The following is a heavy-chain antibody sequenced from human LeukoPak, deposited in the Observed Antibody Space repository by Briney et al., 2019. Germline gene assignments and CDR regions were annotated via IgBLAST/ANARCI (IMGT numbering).Heavy chain of an antibody. J-gene: IGHJ5*02. CDR2: ISTTSRHI. Sequence: GGSLRLSCAASGLTLSSYSMNWVRQAPGKGLEWISFISTTSRHIHYADSLKGRFTISRDNAKSSLFLQMDSLRAEDTAIYYCARDLAPTTILARWFDPWGQGTLVTVSS. V-gene: IGHV3-21*01. D-gene: IGHD4-17*01. CDR3: ARDLAPTTILARWFDP. CDR1: GLTLSSYS.